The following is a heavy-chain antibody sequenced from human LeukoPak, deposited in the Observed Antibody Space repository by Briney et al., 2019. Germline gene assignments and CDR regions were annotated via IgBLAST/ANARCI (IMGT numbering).Heavy chain of an antibody. CDR1: GGSISSSSYY. CDR2: IYYSGST. V-gene: IGHV4-39*01. J-gene: IGHJ4*02. D-gene: IGHD3-3*01. CDR3: AKDTSSPIFGVAYYFDS. Sequence: PSETLSLTCTVSGGSISSSSYYWGWIRQPPGKGLEWIGSIYYSGSTYYNPSLKSRVTISVDTSKNQFSLKLSSVTAADTAVYYCAKDTSSPIFGVAYYFDSWGQGTLVTVSS.